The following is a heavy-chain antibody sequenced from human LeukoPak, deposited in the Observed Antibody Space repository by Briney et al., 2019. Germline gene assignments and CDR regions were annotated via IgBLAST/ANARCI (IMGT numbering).Heavy chain of an antibody. CDR3: ATLYYDFWSGYYPYFDY. V-gene: IGHV4-34*01. Sequence: KPSETLSRTCAVYGGSFSGYYWSWIRQPPGKGLEWLGEINNSGRTNYNPSLKSRVTIYVDTSKNQCSLKLSSVTAADTAVYYCATLYYDFWSGYYPYFDYWGQGTLVTVSS. J-gene: IGHJ4*02. CDR2: INNSGRT. D-gene: IGHD3-3*01. CDR1: GGSFSGYY.